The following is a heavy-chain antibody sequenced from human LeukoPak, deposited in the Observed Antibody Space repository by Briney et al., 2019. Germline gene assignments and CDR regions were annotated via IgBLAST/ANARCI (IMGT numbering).Heavy chain of an antibody. CDR3: ARDDGGITNAIDY. Sequence: PSETLSLTCTVSGGSISSSSYYWGWIRQPPGKGLEWIGSIYYSGSTYYNPSLKSRVTISVDTSKNQFSLKLSSVTAADTAVYYCARDDGGITNAIDYWGQGTLVTVSS. V-gene: IGHV4-39*07. CDR2: IYYSGST. D-gene: IGHD3-10*01. J-gene: IGHJ4*02. CDR1: GGSISSSSYY.